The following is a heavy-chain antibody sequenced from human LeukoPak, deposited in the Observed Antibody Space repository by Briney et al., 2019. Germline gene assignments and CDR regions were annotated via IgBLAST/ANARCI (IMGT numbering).Heavy chain of an antibody. CDR1: GFTFSSYS. CDR2: ISSSSSYV. V-gene: IGHV3-21*01. J-gene: IGHJ4*02. Sequence: GGSLRLSCAASGFTFSSYSMNWVRQAPGKGLEWVSSISSSSSYVYYADSVKGRFTISRDNAKNSLYLQMNSLRAEDTAVYYCARETMVGAGAFDYWGQGTLVTVSS. CDR3: ARETMVGAGAFDY. D-gene: IGHD1-26*01.